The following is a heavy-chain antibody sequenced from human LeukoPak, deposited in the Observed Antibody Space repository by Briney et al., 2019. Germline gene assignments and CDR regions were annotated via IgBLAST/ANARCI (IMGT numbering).Heavy chain of an antibody. Sequence: GGSLRLSCAASGFTFSSYWMSWVRQAPGKGLEWVANIKQDGSEKYYVDSVKGRFTNSRDNVENSMFLQMNSLGAEDTAVYYCVRDGRSGWHFDYWGQGALVTVSS. V-gene: IGHV3-7*01. D-gene: IGHD6-19*01. CDR3: VRDGRSGWHFDY. CDR1: GFTFSSYW. J-gene: IGHJ4*02. CDR2: IKQDGSEK.